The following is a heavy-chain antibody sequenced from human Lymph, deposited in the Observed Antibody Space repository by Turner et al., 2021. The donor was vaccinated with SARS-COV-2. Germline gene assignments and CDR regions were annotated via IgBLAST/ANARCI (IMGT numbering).Heavy chain of an antibody. J-gene: IGHJ4*02. V-gene: IGHV1-24*01. CDR2: FDPEDGET. CDR3: ATLKSNWKILTGRYYFDF. CDR1: GYPLTDLS. D-gene: IGHD1-1*01. Sequence: QVQLVQSGAEVKKPGASVKVPCKVSGYPLTDLSIHWVRQAPGNGLEWMGGFDPEDGETIYAQKFQGRVTMTEETSTDTAYMELSSLRSEDTAVYYCATLKSNWKILTGRYYFDFWGQGTLVTVSS.